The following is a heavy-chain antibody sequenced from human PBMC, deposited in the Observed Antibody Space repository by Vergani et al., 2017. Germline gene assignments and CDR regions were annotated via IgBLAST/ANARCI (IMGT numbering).Heavy chain of an antibody. CDR2: INHSGST. J-gene: IGHJ4*02. D-gene: IGHD5-12*01. CDR1: GGSFSGYY. Sequence: QVQLQQWGAGLLKPSETLSLTCAVYGGSFSGYYWSWIRQPPGKGLEWIGEINHSGSTNYNPSLKSRVTISVDTSKNQFSLKLSSVTAADTAVYYCARPGSSEMVPFDYWGQGALVTVSS. CDR3: ARPGSSEMVPFDY. V-gene: IGHV4-34*01.